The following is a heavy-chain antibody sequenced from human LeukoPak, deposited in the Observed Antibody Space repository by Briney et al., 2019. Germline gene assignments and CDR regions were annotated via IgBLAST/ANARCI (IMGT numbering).Heavy chain of an antibody. CDR2: ISPSSGTI. CDR3: ARDPKPDD. V-gene: IGHV3-48*04. Sequence: GGSLRLSCAGSGFTFDSSIMNWVRQAPGKGLEWIAYISPSSGTIYYADSVKGRFTISRDNARNSLYLQMNSLRAEDTAVYYCARDPKPDDWGQGTLVTVSS. CDR1: GFTFDSSI. D-gene: IGHD1-14*01. J-gene: IGHJ4*02.